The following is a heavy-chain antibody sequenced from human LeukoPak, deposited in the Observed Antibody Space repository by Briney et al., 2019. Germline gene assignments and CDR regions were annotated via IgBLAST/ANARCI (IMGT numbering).Heavy chain of an antibody. Sequence: PSETLSLTCTVSGGSISSYYWSWIRQPPGKGLEWIGYIYYSGSTNYNPSLKSRVTISVDTSKNQFSLKLSSVTAADTAVYYCARDVGSSAWYGVADYWGQGTLVTVSS. V-gene: IGHV4-59*01. D-gene: IGHD6-19*01. J-gene: IGHJ4*02. CDR1: GGSISSYY. CDR3: ARDVGSSAWYGVADY. CDR2: IYYSGST.